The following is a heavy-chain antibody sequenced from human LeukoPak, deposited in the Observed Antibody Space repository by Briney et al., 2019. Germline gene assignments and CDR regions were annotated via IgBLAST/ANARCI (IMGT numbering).Heavy chain of an antibody. J-gene: IGHJ4*02. CDR1: GFTFSSYA. CDR3: AKEGKTYYDILTGYIDY. V-gene: IGHV3-23*01. CDR2: ISGSGGST. Sequence: HPGGSLRLSCAASGFTFSSYAMSWVRQAPGKGLEWVSAISGSGGSTYYADSVKGRFTISRDNSKNTLYLQMNSLRAEDTAVYYCAKEGKTYYDILTGYIDYWGQGTLVTVSS. D-gene: IGHD3-9*01.